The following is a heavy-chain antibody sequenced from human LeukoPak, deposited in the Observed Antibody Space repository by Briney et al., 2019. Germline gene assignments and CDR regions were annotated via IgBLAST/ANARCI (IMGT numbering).Heavy chain of an antibody. D-gene: IGHD4-17*01. J-gene: IGHJ4*02. CDR3: ARDRTTVTTRSRYFDY. CDR2: IKQDGSEK. CDR1: GFTFSNYW. V-gene: IGHV3-7*01. Sequence: PGGSLRLSCAASGFTFSNYWMSWVRQAPGKGLEWVANIKQDGSEKYYVDSVKGRFTISRDNAKNPLYLQMNSLRAEDTAVYYCARDRTTVTTRSRYFDYWGQGTLVTVSS.